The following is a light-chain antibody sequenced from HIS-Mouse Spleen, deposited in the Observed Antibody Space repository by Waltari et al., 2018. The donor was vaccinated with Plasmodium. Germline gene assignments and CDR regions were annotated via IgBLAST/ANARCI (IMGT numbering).Light chain of an antibody. CDR3: QQYDNLPPLFT. Sequence: DIQLTQSPSFLSASVGDRVTITCRASQGISSYLAWYQQKPGKAPKLLIYAASTLQSGVPSRFSGSGSGTEFTLTISSLQPEDFATYYCQQYDNLPPLFTFGPGTKVDIK. J-gene: IGKJ3*01. V-gene: IGKV1-9*01. CDR1: QGISSY. CDR2: AAS.